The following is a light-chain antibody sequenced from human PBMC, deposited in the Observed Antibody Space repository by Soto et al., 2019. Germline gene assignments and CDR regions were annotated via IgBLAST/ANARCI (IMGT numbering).Light chain of an antibody. CDR1: QTISNY. CDR2: AAS. CDR3: QQSYNTRA. J-gene: IGKJ2*01. V-gene: IGKV1-39*01. Sequence: DIQMTQSPSSLSASVGDRVTITCRASQTISNYLNWYQQKPGKAPKILIYAASSLQSGVPSRFSGSGSGTDFTLTISSLQPEDFANYYCQQSYNTRAFGQGTKVDIK.